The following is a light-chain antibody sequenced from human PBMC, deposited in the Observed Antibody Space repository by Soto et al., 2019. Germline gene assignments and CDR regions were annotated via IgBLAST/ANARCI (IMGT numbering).Light chain of an antibody. CDR3: VQDFNYPLT. V-gene: IGKV1-6*01. Sequence: IQITQSPSSLSASVGDTVTISCRASRGVRSDVAWYQQRPGSVPKVLIYGAFNLYTGVPSRFSGSGYGSDFSLTISSLQPEDSATYYCVQDFNYPLTFGGGTKVDIK. CDR1: RGVRSD. J-gene: IGKJ4*01. CDR2: GAF.